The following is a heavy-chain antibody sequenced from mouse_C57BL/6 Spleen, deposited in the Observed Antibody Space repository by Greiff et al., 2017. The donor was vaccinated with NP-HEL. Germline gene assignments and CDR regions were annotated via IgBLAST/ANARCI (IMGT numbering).Heavy chain of an antibody. J-gene: IGHJ4*01. CDR2: INPSTGGT. D-gene: IGHD2-4*01. CDR3: AREEENYDYDPGAMDY. V-gene: IGHV1-42*01. Sequence: EVQRVESGPELVKPGASVKISCKASGYSFTGYYMNWVKQSPEKSLEWIGEINPSTGGTTYNQKFKAKATLTVDKSSSTAYMQLKSLTSEDSAVYYCAREEENYDYDPGAMDYWGQGTSVTVSS. CDR1: GYSFTGYY.